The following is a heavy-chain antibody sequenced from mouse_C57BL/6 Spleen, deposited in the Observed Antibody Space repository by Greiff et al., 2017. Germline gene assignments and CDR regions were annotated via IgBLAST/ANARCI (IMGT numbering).Heavy chain of an antibody. CDR2: IDPSDSYT. D-gene: IGHD1-1*01. V-gene: IGHV1-50*01. CDR3: AFITTEETWFAY. Sequence: VQLQQPGAELVKPGASVKLSCKASGYTFTSYWMQWVKQRPGQGLEWIGEIDPSDSYTNYNQKFQGKATLTVDTSSSTAYMQLSSLTSEDSAVYYCAFITTEETWFAYWGQGTLVTVSA. CDR1: GYTFTSYW. J-gene: IGHJ3*01.